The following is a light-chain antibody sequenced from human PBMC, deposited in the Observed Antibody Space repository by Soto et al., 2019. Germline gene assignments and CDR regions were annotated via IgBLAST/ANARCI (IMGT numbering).Light chain of an antibody. V-gene: IGKV4-1*01. CDR2: WAS. CDR1: QTTSYSSNIKNN. J-gene: IGKJ4*01. CDR3: QQYYTTPLT. Sequence: DIVMIQSPDSLAVSLGERATINCKSSQTTSYSSNIKNNLSWYQQKPGQPPKLLIYWASTRESGVPDRFSGSGSGTDFTLTINNLQAEDVAVYFCQQYYTTPLTFGGGTKVEI.